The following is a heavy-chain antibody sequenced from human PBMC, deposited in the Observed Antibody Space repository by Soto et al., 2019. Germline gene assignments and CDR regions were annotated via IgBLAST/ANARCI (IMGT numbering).Heavy chain of an antibody. CDR1: GGTSTRYA. CDR3: NRGSEYDFWSGYL. CDR2: IVPMFGTS. V-gene: IGHV1-69*06. D-gene: IGHD3-3*01. J-gene: IGHJ4*02. Sequence: QERLVQSGAEVGKPGSSVKVSCKVTGGTSTRYAINWVRQAPGQGLEWMGGIVPMFGTSKYAQKFQGRVTITADTSTNKAYMELRSLRSEDTAVYYCNRGSEYDFWSGYLWGQGTLVSVSS.